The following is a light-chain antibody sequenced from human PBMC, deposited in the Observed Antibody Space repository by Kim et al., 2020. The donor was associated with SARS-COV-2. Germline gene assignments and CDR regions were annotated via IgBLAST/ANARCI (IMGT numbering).Light chain of an antibody. CDR2: EDN. Sequence: SYELTQPPSVSVSPGQTATITCSGDELEYKYACWYQQKAGQSPVLVIYEDNKRPSGIPERFSGSNSGSTATLTISGTQAMDEADYYCQTWDRSSQWVFGG. V-gene: IGLV3-1*01. J-gene: IGLJ3*02. CDR3: QTWDRSSQWV. CDR1: ELEYKY.